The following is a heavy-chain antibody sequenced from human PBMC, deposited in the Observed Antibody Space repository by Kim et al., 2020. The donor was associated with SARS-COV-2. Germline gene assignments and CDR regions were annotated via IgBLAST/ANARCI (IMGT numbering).Heavy chain of an antibody. CDR2: IYHSGST. CDR3: ARVDSSGWYGAYYYGMDV. CDR1: GGSISSSNW. V-gene: IGHV4-4*02. D-gene: IGHD6-19*01. Sequence: SETLSLTCAVSGGSISSSNWWCWVRQPPGKGLEWIGEIYHSGSTNYNPSLKSRVTIPVDNSKNEFSLNLNSVTAADTAVYYCARVDSSGWYGAYYYGMDVWGQGTTVTVSS. J-gene: IGHJ6*02.